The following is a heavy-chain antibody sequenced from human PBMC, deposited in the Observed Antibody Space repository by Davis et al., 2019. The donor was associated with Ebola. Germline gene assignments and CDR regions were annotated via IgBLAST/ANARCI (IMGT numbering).Heavy chain of an antibody. J-gene: IGHJ3*02. CDR1: GFTFSSYD. Sequence: GGSLRLSCAASGFTFSSYDMNWVRQAPGKGLEWVSYISSSGSTIYYADSVKGRFTISRDNAKNSLYLQMNSLRAEDTAVYYCARAPPSVLLDAFDIWGQGTMVTVSS. D-gene: IGHD2-8*01. CDR2: ISSSGSTI. V-gene: IGHV3-48*03. CDR3: ARAPPSVLLDAFDI.